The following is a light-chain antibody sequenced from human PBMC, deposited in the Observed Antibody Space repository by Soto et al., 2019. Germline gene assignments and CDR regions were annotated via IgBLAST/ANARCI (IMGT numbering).Light chain of an antibody. J-gene: IGKJ1*01. CDR3: QQYGSSGT. CDR2: GAS. V-gene: IGKV1-16*01. CDR1: LTIGDS. Sequence: DLQMTQSPASLSASVGDRVTITCRASLTIGDSLSWFQQKAGKPPTLLIYGASALQSGVPARFSGSGSGTDFTLTISRLAPEDFAVYYCQQYGSSGTFGQGTKVDI.